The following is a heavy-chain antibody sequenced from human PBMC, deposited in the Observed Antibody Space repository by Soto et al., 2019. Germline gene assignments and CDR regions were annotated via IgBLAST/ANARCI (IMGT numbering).Heavy chain of an antibody. CDR2: IKSKADGGTT. D-gene: IGHD2-8*01. CDR1: EFTFTNAW. CDR3: TSLCYGH. J-gene: IGHJ4*01. Sequence: PGGSLRLSCAASEFTFTNAWISWVRQAPGKGLEWVGRIKSKADGGTTDYAAPVKGRFTISRDKLQNTLYLQMNSLKTEDTAVYYCTSLCYGHWGRGTLVTVSS. V-gene: IGHV3-15*01.